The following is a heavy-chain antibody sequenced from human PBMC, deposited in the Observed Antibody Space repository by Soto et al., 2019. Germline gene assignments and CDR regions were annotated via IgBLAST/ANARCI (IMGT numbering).Heavy chain of an antibody. CDR2: IDPSDSYT. CDR3: ERNSGPYSRTSTVGY. V-gene: IGHV5-10-1*01. D-gene: IGHD6-6*01. J-gene: IGHJ4*02. CDR1: GYSFTSYW. Sequence: PGESLKISCNGSGYSFTSYWISWVRQMPGKGLEWMGRIDPSDSYTTYSPSFQGHVTISVDKSISTAYLQWSSLKASDTAMYYCERNSGPYSRTSTVGYWGPVTPVPVYS.